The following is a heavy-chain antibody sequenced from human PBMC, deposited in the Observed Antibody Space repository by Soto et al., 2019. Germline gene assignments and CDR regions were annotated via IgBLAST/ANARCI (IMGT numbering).Heavy chain of an antibody. V-gene: IGHV4-61*01. Sequence: SDAPSLTCTVSGGSVSSGSYYWSWSRQPPGKGQECIGYIYYSGTTNYDPSLKSRVTISVDTSKNQFSLKLSSVTAADTAGYYWARTLIATAGMSWVDSKGQGTLFTVSS. J-gene: IGHJ5*01. CDR2: IYYSGTT. CDR3: ARTLIATAGMSWVDS. CDR1: GGSVSSGSYY. D-gene: IGHD6-13*01.